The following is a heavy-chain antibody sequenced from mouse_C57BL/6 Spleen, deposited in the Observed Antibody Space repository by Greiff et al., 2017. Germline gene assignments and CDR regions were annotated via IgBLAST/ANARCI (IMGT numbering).Heavy chain of an antibody. D-gene: IGHD1-1*01. Sequence: EVKLQESGPGLVKPSQSLSLTCSVTGYSITSGYYWNWIRQFPGNKLEWMGYISYDGSNNYNPSLKNRISITRDPSKNQFFLKLNSVTTEDTATYYCARDGDFYYGSSYLDYWGQGTTLTVSS. J-gene: IGHJ2*01. CDR1: GYSITSGYY. V-gene: IGHV3-6*01. CDR2: ISYDGSN. CDR3: ARDGDFYYGSSYLDY.